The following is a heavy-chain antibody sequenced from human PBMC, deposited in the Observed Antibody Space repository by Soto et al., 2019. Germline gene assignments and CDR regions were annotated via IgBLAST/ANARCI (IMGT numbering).Heavy chain of an antibody. CDR3: ARKDKSGYFNWFDP. CDR1: GYRFTSYL. D-gene: IGHD3-22*01. Sequence: PGESLNISCITSGYRFTSYLIAWVRQMPGKGLEWMGIIFPSDSDTRYSPSFQGQVTISADRSTSTVFLQWASLKASDTAVYFCARKDKSGYFNWFDPWGQGTLVTASS. CDR2: IFPSDSDT. V-gene: IGHV5-51*01. J-gene: IGHJ5*02.